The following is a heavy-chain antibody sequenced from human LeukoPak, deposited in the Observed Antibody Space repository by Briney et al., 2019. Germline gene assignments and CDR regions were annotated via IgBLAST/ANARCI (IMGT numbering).Heavy chain of an antibody. CDR1: GGTFSSYA. J-gene: IGHJ6*04. V-gene: IGHV1-69*13. Sequence: VASVKVSCKASGGTFSSYAISWVRQAPGQGLEWMGGIIPIFGTANYAQKFQGRVTITADESTSTAYMELSSLRSGDTAAYYCARVSSAAGYSYYYGMDVWGKGTTVTVSS. CDR3: ARVSSAAGYSYYYGMDV. CDR2: IIPIFGTA. D-gene: IGHD6-13*01.